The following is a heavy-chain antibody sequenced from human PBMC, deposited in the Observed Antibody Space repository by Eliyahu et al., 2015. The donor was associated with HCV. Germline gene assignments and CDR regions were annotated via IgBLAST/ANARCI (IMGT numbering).Heavy chain of an antibody. Sequence: EVQLVESGGGLVKPGGSLKLXCAAXGVTFRIHNMNWARQAPGKGLEWVSSITSDSSTFYADSVKDRFTISRDNAKNSLSLQMNTLRPEDTAIYYCARGGVDSTNSVLNDWGQGTLVTVSS. D-gene: IGHD2-21*02. J-gene: IGHJ4*02. CDR1: GVTFRIHN. CDR2: ITSDSST. CDR3: ARGGVDSTNSVLND. V-gene: IGHV3-69-1*02.